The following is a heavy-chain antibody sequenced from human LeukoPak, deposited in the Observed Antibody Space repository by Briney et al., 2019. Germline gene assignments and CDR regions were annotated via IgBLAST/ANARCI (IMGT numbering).Heavy chain of an antibody. D-gene: IGHD3-22*01. V-gene: IGHV4-30-4*08. Sequence: SETLSLTCTVSGGSISSGDYYWSWIRQPPGKGLEWIGYIYYSGSTYYNPSLKSRVTISVDTSKNRFSLKLSSVTAADTAVYYCARHNYDSSAYDYWGQGTLVTVSS. J-gene: IGHJ4*02. CDR1: GGSISSGDYY. CDR3: ARHNYDSSAYDY. CDR2: IYYSGST.